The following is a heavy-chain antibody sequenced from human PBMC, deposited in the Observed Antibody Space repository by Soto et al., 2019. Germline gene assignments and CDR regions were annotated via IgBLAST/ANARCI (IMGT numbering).Heavy chain of an antibody. Sequence: PSETLSLTCTVSGGSISSSSYYWSWIRQPPGKGLEWIGYIYYSGYTNYNPSLKSRVTISVDTSKNQFSLKLSSVTAADTAVYYCARGDYGYYGMDVWGQGTTVTVSS. CDR2: IYYSGYT. CDR1: GGSISSSSYY. J-gene: IGHJ6*02. CDR3: ARGDYGYYGMDV. V-gene: IGHV4-61*05.